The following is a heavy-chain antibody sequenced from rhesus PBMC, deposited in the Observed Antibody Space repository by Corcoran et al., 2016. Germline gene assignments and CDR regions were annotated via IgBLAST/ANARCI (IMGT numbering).Heavy chain of an antibody. CDR1: GGSISSNY. CDR2: IPWSGGST. J-gene: IGHJ6*01. D-gene: IGHD2-27*01. Sequence: QVQLQESGPGLVKPSDALPLTCAVSGGSISSNYWSWIRHPPGNGLAWIGRIPWSGGSTDYTPALKSRVTISTDTSKNQFSLKLSSVTAADTAVYYCARVVGCSGTYCYSGGLDSWGQGVVVTVSS. V-gene: IGHV4-160*01. CDR3: ARVVGCSGTYCYSGGLDS.